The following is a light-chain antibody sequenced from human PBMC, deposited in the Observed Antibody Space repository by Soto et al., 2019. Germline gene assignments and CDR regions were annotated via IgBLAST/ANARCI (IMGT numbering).Light chain of an antibody. V-gene: IGLV2-11*01. CDR2: DVT. J-gene: IGLJ2*01. CDR1: SSDVGGYNY. CDR3: CSYAGSYSFEV. Sequence: QSVLTQPRSVSGSPGQSVTISCIGTSSDVGGYNYVSWYQQHPGKAPKLMIYDVTKRPSGVPDRFSGSKSGNTASLTISGLQAEDEADYYCCSYAGSYSFEVFGGGTKLTVL.